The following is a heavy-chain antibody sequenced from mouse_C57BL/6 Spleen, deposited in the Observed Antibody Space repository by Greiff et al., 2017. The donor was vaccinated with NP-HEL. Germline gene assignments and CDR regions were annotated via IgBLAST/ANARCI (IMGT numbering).Heavy chain of an antibody. D-gene: IGHD2-3*01. CDR2: IYPGDGDT. V-gene: IGHV1-82*01. CDR1: GYAFSSSW. J-gene: IGHJ4*01. CDR3: AIDGPYAMDY. Sequence: VQLQQSGPELVKPGASVQISCKASGYAFSSSWMNWVKQRPGKGLEWIGRIYPGDGDTNYNGKFKGKATLTADKSSRTAYMQLSSLTSEDSAVYFCAIDGPYAMDYWGQGTSVTVAS.